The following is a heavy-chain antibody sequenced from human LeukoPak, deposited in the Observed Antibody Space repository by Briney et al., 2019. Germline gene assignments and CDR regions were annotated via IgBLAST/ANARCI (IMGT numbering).Heavy chain of an antibody. V-gene: IGHV5-51*01. CDR1: GYSFKSYY. CDR3: ARHHRVYGVLPDY. J-gene: IGHJ4*02. Sequence: AESLKISCKGSGYSFKSYYIAWVRQMPGKGLEWMGFISPGDTDIRYSPSFQGQVTISADTSINTAYLQWPSLKASDTAMYYCARHHRVYGVLPDYWGQGTLVTVSS. D-gene: IGHD3-10*01. CDR2: ISPGDTDI.